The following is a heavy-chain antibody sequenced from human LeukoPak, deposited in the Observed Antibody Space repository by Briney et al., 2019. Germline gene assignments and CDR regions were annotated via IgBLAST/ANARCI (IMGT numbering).Heavy chain of an antibody. CDR2: IYSSGST. J-gene: IGHJ3*01. CDR3: ARGHLECLPPGAFDL. CDR1: GVSISTYF. Sequence: PSETLSLTCSVSGVSISTYFWSWIRQSPGKGLEWIGYIYSSGSTNYNPSLKSRVTISVDSSKNHFSLSLSSVTAADTAVYFCARGHLECLPPGAFDLWGQGTRVSVSS. V-gene: IGHV4-59*01. D-gene: IGHD3-3*01.